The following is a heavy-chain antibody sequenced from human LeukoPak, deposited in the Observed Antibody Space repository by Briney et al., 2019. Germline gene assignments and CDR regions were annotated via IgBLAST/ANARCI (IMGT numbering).Heavy chain of an antibody. CDR3: AKGGGYEAQYYYYYLDV. CDR1: GFTFSSYG. D-gene: IGHD5-12*01. V-gene: IGHV3-30*02. J-gene: IGHJ6*03. Sequence: GGSLRLSCAASGFTFSSYGMYWVRQAPGKGLEWVALIQYDGSYKYYSDSVKGRFTISRDNSKNMVYLQMNSLRAEDTAVYYCAKGGGYEAQYYYYYLDVWGKGTTVAISS. CDR2: IQYDGSYK.